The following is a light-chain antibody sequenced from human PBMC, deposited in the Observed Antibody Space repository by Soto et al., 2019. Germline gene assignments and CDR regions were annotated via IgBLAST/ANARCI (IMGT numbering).Light chain of an antibody. Sequence: MTQWPANLSEYTGERATLSCRASQSVSSNLAWYQHKPGQTPRLLIYGASTRATGIPARFSGSGSGTEFTLTVSSLQSEDFALYYCQQYDNWRLTCTFGQGTKV. CDR2: GAS. J-gene: IGKJ1*01. V-gene: IGKV3-15*01. CDR1: QSVSSN. CDR3: QQYDNWRLTCT.